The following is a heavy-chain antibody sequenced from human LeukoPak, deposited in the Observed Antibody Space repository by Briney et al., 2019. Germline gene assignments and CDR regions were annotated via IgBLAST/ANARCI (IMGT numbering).Heavy chain of an antibody. Sequence: SQTLSLTCAVSGVSISSGGYSWRWIRQPPGKGLEWIGYIYHSGSTYYNPSLKSRVTISVDRSKNQFSLKLSSVTAADTAVYYCARAGEPTVGISGAFDIWGQGTMVTVSS. D-gene: IGHD4-17*01. CDR3: ARAGEPTVGISGAFDI. V-gene: IGHV4-30-2*01. J-gene: IGHJ3*02. CDR2: IYHSGST. CDR1: GVSISSGGYS.